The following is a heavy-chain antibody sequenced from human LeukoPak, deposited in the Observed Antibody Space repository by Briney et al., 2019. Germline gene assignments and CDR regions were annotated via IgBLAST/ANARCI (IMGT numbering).Heavy chain of an antibody. V-gene: IGHV3-66*01. Sequence: GGSLRLSCAAFGFTVSNSYMSWVRQAPGKGLEWLSIIYSDGTTYYSDSVKGRFTISRDNSRNTLYLQMNSLRAEDTAVYYCAKFRGSSWFDHWGQGTLVTVSS. CDR1: GFTVSNSY. D-gene: IGHD6-13*01. J-gene: IGHJ5*02. CDR3: AKFRGSSWFDH. CDR2: IYSDGTT.